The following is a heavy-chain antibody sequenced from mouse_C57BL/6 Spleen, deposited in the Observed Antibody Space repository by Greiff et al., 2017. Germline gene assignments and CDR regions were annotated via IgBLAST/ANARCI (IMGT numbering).Heavy chain of an antibody. V-gene: IGHV2-5*01. CDR3: AKNFDGYYSWFAY. CDR1: GFSFTSYG. D-gene: IGHD2-3*01. J-gene: IGHJ3*01. CDR2: IWRGRST. Sequence: VQLQQSGPGLVQPSQSLTITCTASGFSFTSYGVHWVRQSPGKGLEWLGVIWRGRSTDDNAAFMSRLCITKDNSKSQVFFRMNSLQADDTAIYYCAKNFDGYYSWFAYWGQGTLVTVSA.